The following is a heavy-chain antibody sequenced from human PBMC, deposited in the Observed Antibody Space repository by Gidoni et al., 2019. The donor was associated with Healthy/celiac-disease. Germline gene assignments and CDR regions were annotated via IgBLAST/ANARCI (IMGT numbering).Heavy chain of an antibody. CDR1: GLTFSSYA. CDR2: IWNDGSNK. D-gene: IGHD3-22*01. V-gene: IGHV3-33*01. J-gene: IGHJ4*02. Sequence: QVQLVESGGGVVQLGRSLRLSCAASGLTFSSYAIHGVRQAPGKGLEWVAVIWNDGSNKYYAESVKGRFTISRDNSKNTLYLQMNSLRAEDTAVYYCARDPTLYYYDSSGYYYFDYWGQGTLVTVSS. CDR3: ARDPTLYYYDSSGYYYFDY.